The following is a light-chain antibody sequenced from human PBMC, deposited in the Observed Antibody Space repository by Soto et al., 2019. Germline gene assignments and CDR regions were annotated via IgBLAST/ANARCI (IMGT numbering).Light chain of an antibody. Sequence: EIVLTQSPATLSLSPGERATLSCRASQSVSNYFAWYQQKPGQAPRLLIYDSSKRATAIPARFSGSGSGTDFTLTIGSLEPEDFAFYSCQQRSNWHLTFGQGTKVEIK. CDR3: QQRSNWHLT. J-gene: IGKJ1*01. CDR1: QSVSNY. V-gene: IGKV3D-11*02. CDR2: DSS.